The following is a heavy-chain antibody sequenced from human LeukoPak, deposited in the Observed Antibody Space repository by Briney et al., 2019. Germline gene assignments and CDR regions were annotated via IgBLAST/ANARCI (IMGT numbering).Heavy chain of an antibody. CDR3: TTDLSPVARRNHYYYYYYMDV. D-gene: IGHD2-15*01. CDR2: IKSKTDGGTT. V-gene: IGHV3-15*01. J-gene: IGHJ6*03. CDR1: GFTFSNAW. Sequence: GGSLRLSCAASGFTFSNAWMSWVRQAPGKGLEWVGRIKSKTDGGTTDYAAPVKGRFTISRDDSKNTLYLQMNSLKTEDTAVYYCTTDLSPVARRNHYYYYYYMDVWGKGTTVTVSS.